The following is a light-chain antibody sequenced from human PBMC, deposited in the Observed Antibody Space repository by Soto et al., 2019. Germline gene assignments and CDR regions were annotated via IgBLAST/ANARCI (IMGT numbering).Light chain of an antibody. CDR2: GAS. Sequence: EIVLTQSPGTLSLSPGERATLSCRASQSVSATYLAWYQQKPGQAPRLLIYGASNRATGIPDRFTGSGSGTDFTLTISRLEPADFAVYFCQQYVSSPMYTFGQGTKLEIK. V-gene: IGKV3-20*01. J-gene: IGKJ2*01. CDR3: QQYVSSPMYT. CDR1: QSVSATY.